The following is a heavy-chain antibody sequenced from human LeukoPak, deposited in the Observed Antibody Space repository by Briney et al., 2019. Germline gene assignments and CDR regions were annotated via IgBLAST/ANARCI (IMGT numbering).Heavy chain of an antibody. J-gene: IGHJ4*02. Sequence: ASVKVSCKASGYTFISYGISWVRQAPGQGLEWMGWISAYNGNTNYAQKLQGRVTMTTDTSTSTAYMELRSLRSDDTAVYYCARDFRPLNWGSSYYFDYWGQGTLVTVSS. CDR2: ISAYNGNT. D-gene: IGHD7-27*01. V-gene: IGHV1-18*01. CDR3: ARDFRPLNWGSSYYFDY. CDR1: GYTFISYG.